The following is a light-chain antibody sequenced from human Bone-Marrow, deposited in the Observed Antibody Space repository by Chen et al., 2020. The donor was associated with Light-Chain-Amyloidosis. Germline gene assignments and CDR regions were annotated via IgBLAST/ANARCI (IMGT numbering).Light chain of an antibody. J-gene: IGLJ3*02. Sequence: SYVLTQSPSVSVGPGQTARITCGGNNIGIKSVHWYQQKPGQAPVLVVFDDYDRPSGIPERCSGSNSGNTATLTISRVEAGDEADYYCQVWDSSSDHVVFGGGTKLTVL. V-gene: IGLV3-21*02. CDR3: QVWDSSSDHVV. CDR1: NIGIKS. CDR2: DDY.